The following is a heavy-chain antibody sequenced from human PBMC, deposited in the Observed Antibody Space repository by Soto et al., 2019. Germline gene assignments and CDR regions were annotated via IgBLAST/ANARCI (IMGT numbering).Heavy chain of an antibody. CDR3: ARRYGSGSYYSYYYYGMDV. D-gene: IGHD3-10*01. CDR1: GYTFTSYG. J-gene: IGHJ6*02. V-gene: IGHV1-18*01. CDR2: ISAYNGNT. Sequence: QVQLVQSGAEVKKPGASVKVSCKASGYTFTSYGISWVRQAPGQGLEWMGWISAYNGNTNYAQKFQGRVTMTTDISTRTDYMELRSLRSDDTAVYYCARRYGSGSYYSYYYYGMDVWGQGTTVTVSS.